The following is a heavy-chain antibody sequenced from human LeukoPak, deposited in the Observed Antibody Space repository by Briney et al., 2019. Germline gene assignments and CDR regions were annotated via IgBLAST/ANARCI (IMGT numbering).Heavy chain of an antibody. V-gene: IGHV4-39*01. CDR1: GGSISSSSYY. CDR3: ARRGGRGFFDY. Sequence: SETLSLTCTVSGGSISSSSYYWGWIRQPPGKGLEWIGSIYYSGSTYYNPFLKSRVTISVDTSKNQFSLKLSSVTAADTAVYYCARRGGRGFFDYWGQGTLVTVSS. D-gene: IGHD2-15*01. CDR2: IYYSGST. J-gene: IGHJ4*02.